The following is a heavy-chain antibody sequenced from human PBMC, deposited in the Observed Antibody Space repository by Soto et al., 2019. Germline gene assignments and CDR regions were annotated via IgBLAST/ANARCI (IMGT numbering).Heavy chain of an antibody. CDR3: ARSGTIDYYDSSGWYYFDY. Sequence: EVQLVESGGGLVKPGGSLRLSCAASAFTFNSYTMNWVRQAPGKGLEWVSSISRGSTYIYYADSVKGRFTISRDNAKNARYLQMNSLRAEDTAVYYCARSGTIDYYDSSGWYYFDYWGQGTLVTVSS. J-gene: IGHJ4*02. CDR1: AFTFNSYT. CDR2: ISRGSTYI. D-gene: IGHD3-22*01. V-gene: IGHV3-21*01.